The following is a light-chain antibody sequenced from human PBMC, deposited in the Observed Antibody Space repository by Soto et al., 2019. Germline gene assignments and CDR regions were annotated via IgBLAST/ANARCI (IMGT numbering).Light chain of an antibody. CDR2: GAS. J-gene: IGKJ4*01. CDR3: QQYHTWPIT. Sequence: DIVMTQSPATLSVAPGERVTFSCRASQGVSRKLAWYQHKPGQAPRLLISGASTGATGIPARFSGSGSGTEFTLTISSQQSEDCAIYYCQQYHTWPITFGGGTKVDIK. V-gene: IGKV3-15*01. CDR1: QGVSRK.